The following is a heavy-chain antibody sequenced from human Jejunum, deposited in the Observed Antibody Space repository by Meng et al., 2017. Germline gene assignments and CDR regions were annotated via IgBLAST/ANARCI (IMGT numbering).Heavy chain of an antibody. Sequence: QVQLVQAGAEVKKPGSSGKVSCRASGGTFSNYAINWVRQAPGQGLEWMGGIIPIFGTANYAQKFQGRVTITADVSTSTVYMDLSSLRSEDTAVYYCARQYDYDSSGYFYYFWGQGTLVTVSS. CDR1: GGTFSNYA. V-gene: IGHV1-69*01. CDR3: ARQYDYDSSGYFYYF. J-gene: IGHJ4*02. D-gene: IGHD3-22*01. CDR2: IIPIFGTA.